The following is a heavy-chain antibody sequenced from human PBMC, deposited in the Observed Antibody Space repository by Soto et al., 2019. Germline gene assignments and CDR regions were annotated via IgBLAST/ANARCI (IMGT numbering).Heavy chain of an antibody. J-gene: IGHJ6*02. V-gene: IGHV1-18*01. CDR3: ARGRFLEWLSHYYYYGMDV. Sequence: SLKVSCKASGSAFSSDPVRWVRLATVQRLEWMGWISAYDGNTNYAQKLQGRVTMTTDTSTSTAYMELRSLRSDDTAVYYCARGRFLEWLSHYYYYGMDVWGQGTTVTVSS. D-gene: IGHD3-3*01. CDR2: ISAYDGNT. CDR1: GSAFSSDP.